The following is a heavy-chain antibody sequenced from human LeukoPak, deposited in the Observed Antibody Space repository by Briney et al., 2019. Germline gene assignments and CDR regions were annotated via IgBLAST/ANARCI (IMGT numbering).Heavy chain of an antibody. CDR1: GYTFTSYY. CDR2: INPTGGST. J-gene: IGHJ4*02. Sequence: GASVKVSCKASGYTFTSYYMHWVRQAPGQGLEWMGLINPTGGSTGYAQKFQGRVTMTRDMSTSTDYMELSSLRSEDTAVYFCARRPYKYYDILTGSYRSEFDYWGQGTLVTVSS. V-gene: IGHV1-46*01. D-gene: IGHD3-9*01. CDR3: ARRPYKYYDILTGSYRSEFDY.